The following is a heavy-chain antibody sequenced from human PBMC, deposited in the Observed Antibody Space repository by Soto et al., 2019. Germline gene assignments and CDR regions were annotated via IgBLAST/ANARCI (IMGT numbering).Heavy chain of an antibody. V-gene: IGHV3-33*01. CDR3: APRQIPPPSRGAASARGAMDA. Sequence: QVQLVESGGGVVQPGRSLRLSCAASGFTFNNYGMHWVRQAPGKGLERGAVIWNDGNGYYYANSVKGRFTISRDNSKNTLYLQILCRRAADTAGHYCAPRQIPPPSRGAASARGAMDAWGEGTTVSVSS. J-gene: IGHJ6*02. CDR1: GFTFNNYG. D-gene: IGHD6-13*01. CDR2: IWNDGNGY.